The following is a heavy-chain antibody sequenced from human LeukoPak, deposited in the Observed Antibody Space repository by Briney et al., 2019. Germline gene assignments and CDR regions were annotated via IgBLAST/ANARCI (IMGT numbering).Heavy chain of an antibody. V-gene: IGHV3-23*01. Sequence: PGGSLRLSCAASGFTFSSYAMSWVRQAPGKGLEWVSGISDSGGGTFYADSVKGRFTISRDNSKNMLYLQMNSLRAEDTAVYYCAKEGSVTATTDNYGMDVWGQGTTVSVSS. CDR1: GFTFSSYA. J-gene: IGHJ6*02. CDR3: AKEGSVTATTDNYGMDV. D-gene: IGHD4-11*01. CDR2: ISDSGGGT.